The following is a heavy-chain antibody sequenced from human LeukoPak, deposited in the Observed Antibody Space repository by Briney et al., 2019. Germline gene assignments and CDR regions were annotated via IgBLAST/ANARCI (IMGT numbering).Heavy chain of an antibody. CDR2: IYYSGST. CDR1: GGSISSYY. J-gene: IGHJ4*02. CDR3: ASRAAEDYYDSSGYLMGFDY. V-gene: IGHV4-59*01. D-gene: IGHD3-22*01. Sequence: SETLSLTCTVSGGSISSYYWSWILQPPGKGLEWIGYIYYSGSTNYNPSLKSRVTISVDTSKNQFSLKLSSVTAADTAVYYCASRAAEDYYDSSGYLMGFDYWGQGTLVTVSS.